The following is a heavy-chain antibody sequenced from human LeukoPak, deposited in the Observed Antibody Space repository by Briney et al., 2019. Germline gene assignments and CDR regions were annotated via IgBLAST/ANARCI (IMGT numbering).Heavy chain of an antibody. CDR2: ISGSGGST. D-gene: IGHD3-22*01. J-gene: IGHJ4*02. CDR1: GFTFSSYA. CDR3: AKIGDSSGYFYYFDY. V-gene: IGHV3-23*01. Sequence: GGSLRLSCAASGFTFSSYAMSWARQAPGKGLEWVSAISGSGGSTYYADSVKGRFTISRDNSKNTLYLQMNSLRAEDTAVYYCAKIGDSSGYFYYFDYWGQGTLVTVSS.